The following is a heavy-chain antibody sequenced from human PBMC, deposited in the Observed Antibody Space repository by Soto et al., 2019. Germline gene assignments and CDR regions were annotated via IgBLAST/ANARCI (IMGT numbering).Heavy chain of an antibody. CDR2: IYRGGST. CDR1: GFTVSSNY. J-gene: IGHJ4*02. Sequence: PXESLSLSFAASGFTVSSNYMSWVRQAPGKGLEWVSVIYRGGSTYYADSVKGRFTISRDNSKNTLYLQMNSLRAEDTAVYYCAGSPPRSIGDYWGQGTLVTVSS. D-gene: IGHD2-15*01. CDR3: AGSPPRSIGDY. V-gene: IGHV3-53*01.